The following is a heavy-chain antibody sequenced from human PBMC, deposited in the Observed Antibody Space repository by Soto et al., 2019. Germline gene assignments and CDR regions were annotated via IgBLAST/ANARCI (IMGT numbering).Heavy chain of an antibody. Sequence: QVQLVQSGAEVKKPGASVKVSCKASGYTFTSYAMHWVRQAPGQRLEGMGWINAGNGNTKYSQKLQGRVTITRDTSASTAYMELSSLRSEDTAVYYCARDMVGYYYESSGHHDAFDIWGQGTMVTVSS. D-gene: IGHD3-22*01. CDR2: INAGNGNT. CDR3: ARDMVGYYYESSGHHDAFDI. J-gene: IGHJ3*02. V-gene: IGHV1-3*01. CDR1: GYTFTSYA.